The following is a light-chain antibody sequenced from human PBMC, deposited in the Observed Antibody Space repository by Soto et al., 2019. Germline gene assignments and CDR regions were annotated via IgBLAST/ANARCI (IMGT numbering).Light chain of an antibody. CDR3: QQYKNWLTWT. Sequence: EIVFTHSPGTLSFSPCGRATLSFRSSQSVSRSLAWYQHRPGQSPRLLIYGASTRATGIPARFSGSGSGTEFTLTISSLQPEDFAVYYCQQYKNWLTWTFGQGTKVDIK. CDR2: GAS. V-gene: IGKV3-15*01. J-gene: IGKJ1*01. CDR1: QSVSRS.